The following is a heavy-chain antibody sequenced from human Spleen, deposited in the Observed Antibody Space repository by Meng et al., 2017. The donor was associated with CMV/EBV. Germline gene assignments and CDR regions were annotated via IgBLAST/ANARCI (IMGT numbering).Heavy chain of an antibody. CDR2: IIPIFGTP. J-gene: IGHJ4*02. CDR3: ASSRDCTGTNCYSPGLDY. V-gene: IGHV1-69*05. Sequence: TFITYAINWVRLAPGQGLEWMGAIIPIFGTPNYAQKFQGRVTVTTDESTSTAYMELSSLGSEDTAVYFCASSRDCTGTNCYSPGLDYWGQGTLVTVSS. CDR1: TFITYA. D-gene: IGHD2-2*02.